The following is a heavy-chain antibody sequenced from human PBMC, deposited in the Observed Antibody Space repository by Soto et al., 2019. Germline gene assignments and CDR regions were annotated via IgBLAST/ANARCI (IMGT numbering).Heavy chain of an antibody. CDR3: AKEEEIRKIAH. CDR2: ISGSGGST. V-gene: IGHV3-23*01. CDR1: GFTIGGYA. D-gene: IGHD6-13*01. Sequence: GRSLRLSCRASGFTIGGYAMSWVRQAPGKGLEWVSAISGSGGSTYYADSVKGRFTISRDNSKNTLYLQMNSLRAEDTAVYYCAKEEEIRKIAHWGQATLVTVSS. J-gene: IGHJ4*02.